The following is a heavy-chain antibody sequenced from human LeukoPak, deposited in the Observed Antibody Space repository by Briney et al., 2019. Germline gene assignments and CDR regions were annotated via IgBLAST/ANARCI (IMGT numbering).Heavy chain of an antibody. CDR3: AREGYSGYGGYYYYGMDV. CDR1: VYTFISYG. V-gene: IGHV1-18*04. J-gene: IGHJ6*04. D-gene: IGHD5-12*01. CDR2: ISAYNGNT. Sequence: GGSVKVSYKASVYTFISYGISWVRQAPGQGLDWMGWISAYNGNTNYAQKVQGRVTITTDTSTSTAYMEMRSLRSDDTAVYYCAREGYSGYGGYYYYGMDVWGKGTTVTVSS.